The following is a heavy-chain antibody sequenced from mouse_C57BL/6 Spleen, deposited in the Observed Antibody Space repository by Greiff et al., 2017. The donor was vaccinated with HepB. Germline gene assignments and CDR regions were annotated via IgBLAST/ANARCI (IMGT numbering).Heavy chain of an antibody. CDR1: GYTFTDYE. V-gene: IGHV1-15*01. J-gene: IGHJ2*01. CDR3: TIWSRGGFDY. CDR2: IDPETGGT. D-gene: IGHD1-1*02. Sequence: QVQLQQSGAELVRPGASVTLSCKASGYTFTDYEMHWVKQTPVHGLEWIGAIDPETGGTAYNQKFKGKAILTADKSSSTAYMELRSLTSEDSAVYYCTIWSRGGFDYWGQGTTLTVSS.